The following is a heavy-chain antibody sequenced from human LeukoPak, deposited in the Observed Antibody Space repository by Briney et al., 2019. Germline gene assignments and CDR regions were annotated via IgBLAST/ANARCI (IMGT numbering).Heavy chain of an antibody. CDR3: ARGATVVDY. D-gene: IGHD5-18*01. Sequence: SETLSLTCTVSGGSISSYYWSWIRQPPGKGLEWIGYIYYSGSTNYNPSLKSRVTISADTSKNQFSLKLSSVTAADTAVYYCARGATVVDYWGQGTLVTVSS. CDR1: GGSISSYY. J-gene: IGHJ4*02. V-gene: IGHV4-59*01. CDR2: IYYSGST.